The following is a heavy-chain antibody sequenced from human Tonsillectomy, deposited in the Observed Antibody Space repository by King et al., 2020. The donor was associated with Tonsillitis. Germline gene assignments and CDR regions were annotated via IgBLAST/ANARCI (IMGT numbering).Heavy chain of an antibody. V-gene: IGHV3-7*01. CDR3: ARDFMRSFHP. J-gene: IGHJ1*01. CDR2: IKEDGSVK. D-gene: IGHD3-16*01. CDR1: GFTLSSHW. Sequence: VQLVESGGGLVQPGGSLRLSCAASGFTLSSHWMGWVRQAPGKGLEWVADIKEDGSVKEYVDSVKGRFSISRDNAKNSLYLEMNSLRVDDTAVYYCARDFMRSFHPWGQRTLVIVSS.